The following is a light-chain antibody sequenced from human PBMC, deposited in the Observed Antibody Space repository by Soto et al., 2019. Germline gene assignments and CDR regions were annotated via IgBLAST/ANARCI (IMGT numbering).Light chain of an antibody. Sequence: QSVLTQPASVSGSPGQSITVSCTGTSSDVGSYNVVSWYQQHPGKAPKLMIHEGSKRPSGVSNRFSGSKSGNTASLTISGLQAEDEAYYYCCSYAGSSIWVFGGGTKLTVL. CDR3: CSYAGSSIWV. V-gene: IGLV2-23*01. CDR2: EGS. CDR1: SSDVGSYNV. J-gene: IGLJ3*02.